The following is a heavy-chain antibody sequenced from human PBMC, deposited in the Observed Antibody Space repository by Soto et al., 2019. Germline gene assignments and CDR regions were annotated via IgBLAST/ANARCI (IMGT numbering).Heavy chain of an antibody. CDR3: TRDGGPRIAVASSAPAPVDY. V-gene: IGHV3-49*03. J-gene: IGHJ4*02. D-gene: IGHD6-19*01. CDR1: GFTFGDYA. Sequence: PGGSLRLSCTASGFTFGDYAMSWFRQAPGKGLEWVGFIRSKAYGGTTEYAASVKGRFTISRDDSKSIAYLQMNSLKTEDTAVYYCTRDGGPRIAVASSAPAPVDYWGQGT. CDR2: IRSKAYGGTT.